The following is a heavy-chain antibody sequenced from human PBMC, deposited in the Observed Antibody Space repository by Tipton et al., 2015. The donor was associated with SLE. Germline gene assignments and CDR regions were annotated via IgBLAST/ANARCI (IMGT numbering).Heavy chain of an antibody. J-gene: IGHJ3*02. V-gene: IGHV3-43D*04. CDR3: ARDRITMVRGVVNDAFDI. CDR2: ISWDGGST. Sequence: GSLRLSCAASGFTFDDYAMHWVRQAPGKGLEWVSLISWDGGSTYYADSVKGRFTISRDNSKNTLYLQMNSLRAEDTAVYYCARDRITMVRGVVNDAFDIWGQGTMVTVSS. CDR1: GFTFDDYA. D-gene: IGHD3-10*01.